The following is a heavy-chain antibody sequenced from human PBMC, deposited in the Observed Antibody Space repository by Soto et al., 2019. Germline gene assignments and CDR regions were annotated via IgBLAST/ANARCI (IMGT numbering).Heavy chain of an antibody. CDR3: ARGDFVQWLVYYCGMDV. V-gene: IGHV1-18*01. CDR1: GYTFTSYG. D-gene: IGHD6-19*01. Sequence: QVQLVQSGAEVKKPGASVKVSCKASGYTFTSYGISWVRQAPGQGVEWMGWISAYNGNTNYAQKLQGRVTMTTDTSTSTAYMELRSLRSDDTDVYYCARGDFVQWLVYYCGMDVWGQVTTVTVSS. J-gene: IGHJ6*02. CDR2: ISAYNGNT.